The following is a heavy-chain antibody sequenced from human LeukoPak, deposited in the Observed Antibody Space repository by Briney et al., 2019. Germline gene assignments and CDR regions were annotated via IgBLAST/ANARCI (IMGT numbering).Heavy chain of an antibody. CDR2: ISYDGSNK. CDR1: GFTFSSYG. D-gene: IGHD6-6*01. J-gene: IGHJ5*02. V-gene: IGHV3-30*18. CDR3: AKEGIAARGWFDP. Sequence: GGSLRLSCAASGFTFSSYGMHWVRQAPGKGLEWVAVISYDGSNKYYADSVKGRFTISRGNSKNTLYLQMNSLRAEDTAVYYCAKEGIAARGWFDPWGQGTLVTVSS.